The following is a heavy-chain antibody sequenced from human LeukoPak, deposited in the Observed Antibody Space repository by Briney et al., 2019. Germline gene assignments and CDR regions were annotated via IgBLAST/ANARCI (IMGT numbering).Heavy chain of an antibody. CDR2: FYTGGST. V-gene: IGHV4-4*07. J-gene: IGHJ5*02. CDR3: ARKQQLDPNWFDP. D-gene: IGHD6-13*01. CDR1: GGSISSYY. Sequence: SETLSLTCSVSGGSISSYYWTWIRQPAGKGLEWIGRFYTGGSTNYNPSLKSRVTISVDTSKNQFSLKLSSVPAADTAVYYCARKQQLDPNWFDPWGQGTLVTVSS.